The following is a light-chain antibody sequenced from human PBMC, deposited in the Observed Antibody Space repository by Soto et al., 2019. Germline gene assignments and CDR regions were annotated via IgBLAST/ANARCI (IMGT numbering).Light chain of an antibody. CDR2: TAS. J-gene: IGKJ1*01. CDR3: QQTYTLPRT. V-gene: IGKV1-39*01. CDR1: QSISSY. Sequence: IQVTKSPSSLSASVGDRVTITCRASQSISSYLNWYQQKPGKAPKLLIYTASTLYSGVPSRFSGRGSGTEFTLTISSLQPEDFATYYCQQTYTLPRTFAQGTKVDIK.